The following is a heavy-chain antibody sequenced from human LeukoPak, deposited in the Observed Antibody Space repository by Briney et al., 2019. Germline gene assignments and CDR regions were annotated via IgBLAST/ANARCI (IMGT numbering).Heavy chain of an antibody. J-gene: IGHJ3*02. D-gene: IGHD3-10*01. V-gene: IGHV1-46*01. CDR1: GYTFTSYY. Sequence: ASVTVSCKASGYTFTSYYMHWVRQAPGQGLEWMGIINPSGGSTSYAQKFQGRVTMTRDTSTSTVYMELSSLRSEDTAVYYCARADRGRNAFDIWGQGTVVTVSS. CDR2: INPSGGST. CDR3: ARADRGRNAFDI.